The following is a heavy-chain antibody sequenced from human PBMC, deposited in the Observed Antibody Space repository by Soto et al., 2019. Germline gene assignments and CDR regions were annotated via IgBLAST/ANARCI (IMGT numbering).Heavy chain of an antibody. CDR1: GYTFTSYY. CDR2: INPSGGST. Sequence: ASVKVSCKASGYTFTSYYMHWVRQAPGQGLEWMGIINPSGGSTSYAQKFQGRVTMTRDTSTSTVYMELSSLRSEDTAVYYCATWFGEFNYYYYGMDVWGQGTTVTVSS. V-gene: IGHV1-46*03. J-gene: IGHJ6*02. CDR3: ATWFGEFNYYYYGMDV. D-gene: IGHD3-10*01.